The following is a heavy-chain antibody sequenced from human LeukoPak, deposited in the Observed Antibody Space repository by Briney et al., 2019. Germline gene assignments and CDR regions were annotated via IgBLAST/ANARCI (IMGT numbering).Heavy chain of an antibody. V-gene: IGHV5-51*01. Sequence: GESLKISCKGSGYSFTSYWIGWVRQMPGKGLEWMGIIYPGDSDTRYSPSFQGQVTISADKSISTAYLQWSSLEASDTAMYYCARQEYCSGGSCYTWFDPWGQGTLVIVSS. CDR2: IYPGDSDT. CDR1: GYSFTSYW. D-gene: IGHD2-15*01. CDR3: ARQEYCSGGSCYTWFDP. J-gene: IGHJ5*02.